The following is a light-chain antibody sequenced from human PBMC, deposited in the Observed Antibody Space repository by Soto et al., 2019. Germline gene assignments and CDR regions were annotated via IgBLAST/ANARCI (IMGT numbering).Light chain of an antibody. CDR1: QDISNF. Sequence: DIQMTQYQSSLSASVGDSVAITCLASQDISNFLNWYQQTPGKAPKLLTYDASDLETVVPSRFSGTGSGTDFTFTISNVQPEDTATYYCQQYDSLPFTFGPGTKVDIK. J-gene: IGKJ3*01. V-gene: IGKV1-33*01. CDR3: QQYDSLPFT. CDR2: DAS.